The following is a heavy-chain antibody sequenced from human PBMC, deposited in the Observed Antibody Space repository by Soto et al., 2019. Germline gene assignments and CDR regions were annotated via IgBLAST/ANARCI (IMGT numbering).Heavy chain of an antibody. V-gene: IGHV3-23*01. CDR1: GFTFSSYW. J-gene: IGHJ6*02. CDR3: AKPLQQWLLQGSGVDV. D-gene: IGHD6-19*01. Sequence: PGGSLRLSCAASGFTFSSYWMTWVRQAPGKGLQWVSAISGDTATTHYADSVKGRFTISRDNSRDTLYLQMNSLRVEDTAIYYCAKPLQQWLLQGSGVDVWGQGTTVTVSS. CDR2: ISGDTATT.